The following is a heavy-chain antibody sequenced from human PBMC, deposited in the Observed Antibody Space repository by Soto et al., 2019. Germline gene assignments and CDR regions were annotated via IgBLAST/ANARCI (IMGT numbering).Heavy chain of an antibody. CDR3: AACGGDCYQYYFDY. J-gene: IGHJ4*02. D-gene: IGHD2-21*02. V-gene: IGHV1-24*01. CDR2: FDPEDGET. CDR1: GYTLTELS. Sequence: ASVKVSCKVSGYTLTELSMHWVRQAPGKGLEWMGGFDPEDGETIYAQKFQGRVTMTEDTSTDTDYMELSSLRSEDTAVYYCAACGGDCYQYYFDYWGQGXLVTVSS.